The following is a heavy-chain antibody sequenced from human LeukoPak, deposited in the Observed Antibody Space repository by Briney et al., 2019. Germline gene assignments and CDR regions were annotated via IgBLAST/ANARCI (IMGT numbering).Heavy chain of an antibody. CDR2: ISAYNGNT. CDR1: GYTFTSYG. J-gene: IGHJ4*02. CDR3: ARDHSVVPAALPSDY. D-gene: IGHD2-2*01. V-gene: IGHV1-18*01. Sequence: ASVKVSCKASGYTFTSYGISWVRQAPGQGLEWMGRISAYNGNTNYAQKLQGRVTMTTDTSTSTAYMELRSLRSDDTAVYYCARDHSVVPAALPSDYWGQGTLVTVSS.